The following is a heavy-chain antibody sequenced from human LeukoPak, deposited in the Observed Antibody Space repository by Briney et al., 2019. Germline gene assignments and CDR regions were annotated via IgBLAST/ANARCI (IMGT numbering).Heavy chain of an antibody. CDR2: ISGSGGST. Sequence: PGGSLRHSWEGSGFTFSSYAMSWVRQAPGKGLEWVSAISGSGGSTYYADSVKGRFTISRDNSKNTLYLQMNSLRAEDTAVYDCATPIDNYYDSSGYYYVAAFDIWDQGTMVTVSS. CDR1: GFTFSSYA. CDR3: ATPIDNYYDSSGYYYVAAFDI. J-gene: IGHJ3*02. V-gene: IGHV3-23*01. D-gene: IGHD3-22*01.